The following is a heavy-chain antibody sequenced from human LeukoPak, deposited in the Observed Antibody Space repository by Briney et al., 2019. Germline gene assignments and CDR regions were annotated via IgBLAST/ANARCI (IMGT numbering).Heavy chain of an antibody. Sequence: SETLSLTCTVSGGSINSYYWSWIRQPPGKGLEWIGYVYYSGSTNYNPSLKSRVTISVDTSKNQFSLKLSSVTAADTAVYYCARAINYDILTGYYKPPHFDYWGQGTLVTVSS. CDR1: GGSINSYY. J-gene: IGHJ4*02. CDR3: ARAINYDILTGYYKPPHFDY. D-gene: IGHD3-9*01. V-gene: IGHV4-59*01. CDR2: VYYSGST.